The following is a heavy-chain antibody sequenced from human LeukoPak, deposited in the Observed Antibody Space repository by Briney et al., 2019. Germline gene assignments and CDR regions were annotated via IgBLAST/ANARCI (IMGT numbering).Heavy chain of an antibody. Sequence: GASVKVSCKASGYTFTSYHMHWVRQAPGQGLEWMGIINPSGGTTNYAQKFRGRVTMTRDMSTSTVYMELSSLRSEDTAVYYCARSDDSSGPYFDHWGQGTLVTVSS. J-gene: IGHJ4*02. CDR1: GYTFTSYH. CDR2: INPSGGTT. V-gene: IGHV1-46*01. CDR3: ARSDDSSGPYFDH. D-gene: IGHD3-22*01.